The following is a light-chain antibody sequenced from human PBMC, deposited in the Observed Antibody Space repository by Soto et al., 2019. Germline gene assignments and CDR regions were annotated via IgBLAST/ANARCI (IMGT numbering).Light chain of an antibody. CDR3: HSYDISLSGYV. CDR2: GNT. V-gene: IGLV1-40*01. Sequence: QPVLTQPPSVSGAPGQKVTISCTGSSSNIGAGYDVHWYQQLPGTAPKLLIFGNTHRPSGVPDRFSGSKSGTSASLAITGLQPEDEADYYCHSYDISLSGYVFGPGTKVTVL. J-gene: IGLJ1*01. CDR1: SSNIGAGYD.